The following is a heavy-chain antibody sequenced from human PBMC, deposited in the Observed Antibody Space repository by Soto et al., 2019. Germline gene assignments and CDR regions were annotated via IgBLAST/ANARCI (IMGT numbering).Heavy chain of an antibody. CDR2: IYPGDSDT. Sequence: GESLKISCKGSGYSFTSYWIGWVRQMPGKGLEWMGIIYPGDSDTRYSPSFQGQVPISADKSISTAYLQWSSLKASDTAMYYCARQAVALGPSRYSYYYGMDVWGQGTTVTVSS. CDR3: ARQAVALGPSRYSYYYGMDV. J-gene: IGHJ6*02. D-gene: IGHD6-19*01. CDR1: GYSFTSYW. V-gene: IGHV5-51*01.